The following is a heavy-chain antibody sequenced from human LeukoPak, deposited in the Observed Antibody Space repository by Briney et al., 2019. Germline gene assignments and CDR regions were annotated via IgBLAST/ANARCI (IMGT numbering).Heavy chain of an antibody. CDR2: IYYSGST. CDR3: ARNTVSVNADGAIPWVDY. V-gene: IGHV4-59*08. J-gene: IGHJ4*02. Sequence: SETLSLTCTVSGGSISSYYWSWIRQPPGKGLEWIGYIYYSGSTNYNPSLKSRVTISVDTSKNQFSLKLSSVTAADTAVYYCARNTVSVNADGAIPWVDYWGQGTLVTVSS. CDR1: GGSISSYY. D-gene: IGHD2-2*02.